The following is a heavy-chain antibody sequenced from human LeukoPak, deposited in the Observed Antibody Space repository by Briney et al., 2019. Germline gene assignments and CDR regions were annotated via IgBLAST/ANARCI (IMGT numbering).Heavy chain of an antibody. Sequence: PSETLSLTCTVSGGSISSSSYYWGWIRQPPGKGLEWIGSIYYSGSTYYNPSLKSRVTISVDTSKNQFSLKLSSVTAADTAVYYCAGVEQWLSYYYYYYMDVWGKGTTVTVSS. CDR2: IYYSGST. CDR3: AGVEQWLSYYYYYYMDV. CDR1: GGSISSSSYY. V-gene: IGHV4-39*07. D-gene: IGHD6-19*01. J-gene: IGHJ6*03.